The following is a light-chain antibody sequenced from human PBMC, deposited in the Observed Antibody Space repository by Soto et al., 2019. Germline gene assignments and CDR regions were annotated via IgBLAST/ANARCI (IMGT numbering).Light chain of an antibody. J-gene: IGKJ5*01. CDR3: QQYVSSPIT. V-gene: IGKV3-20*01. CDR2: GAS. CDR1: QSVSSSY. Sequence: ELVLTQSPGTLSLSPGERATLSCRASQSVSSSYLAWYQQKPGQAPRLLIYGASSRATGIPDRFSGSGSGTDFTLTISRLEPEDFAVYYCQQYVSSPITFGQGTRLEIK.